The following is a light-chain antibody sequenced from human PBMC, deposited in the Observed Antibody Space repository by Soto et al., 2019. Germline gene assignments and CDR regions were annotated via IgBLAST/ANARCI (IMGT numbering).Light chain of an antibody. Sequence: QPVLTQPPSVSEAPRQRVTISCSGSSSNIGNNAVNWYQQLPGKAPKLLIYYDDLLPSGVSDRFSGSKSGTSASLAISGLQSEDEADYYCAAWDDSLGDVFGTGTKLTVL. CDR2: YDD. V-gene: IGLV1-36*01. CDR1: SSNIGNNA. CDR3: AAWDDSLGDV. J-gene: IGLJ1*01.